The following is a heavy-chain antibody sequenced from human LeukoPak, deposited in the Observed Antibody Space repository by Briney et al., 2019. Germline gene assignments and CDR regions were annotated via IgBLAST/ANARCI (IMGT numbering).Heavy chain of an antibody. CDR3: ARAEYSSGWYRDY. J-gene: IGHJ4*02. D-gene: IGHD6-19*01. V-gene: IGHV4-34*01. CDR1: GGSFSGYY. CDR2: INHSGST. Sequence: SETRSLTCLVYGGSFSGYYWSWIRQPPGKGLEWIGEINHSGSTNYNPCLKSRVTISVDTSKHQFSLKLSSVTAADTAVYYCARAEYSSGWYRDYWGQGTLVTVSS.